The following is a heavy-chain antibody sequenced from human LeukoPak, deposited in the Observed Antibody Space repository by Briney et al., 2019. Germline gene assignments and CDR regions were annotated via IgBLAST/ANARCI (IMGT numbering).Heavy chain of an antibody. D-gene: IGHD3-3*01. V-gene: IGHV4-59*08. CDR1: GGSISSYY. CDR3: ARHAEPDFWSGFSYMDV. J-gene: IGHJ6*03. Sequence: PSETLSLTCTVSGGSISSYYWSWIRQPPGKGLEWVGYIYYSGSTNYNPSLKSRVTISVDTSKNQFSLKLSSVTAADTAVYYCARHAEPDFWSGFSYMDVWGKGTTVTVSS. CDR2: IYYSGST.